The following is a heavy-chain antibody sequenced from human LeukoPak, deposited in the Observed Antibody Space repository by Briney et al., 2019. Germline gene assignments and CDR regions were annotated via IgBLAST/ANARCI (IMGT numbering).Heavy chain of an antibody. Sequence: GGSLRLSCAASGFTFSSYAMSWVRQAPGKGLEWVSAISGSGGSTYYADSVKGRFTISRDNSKNTLYLQMNSLRAEDTAVYYCAKVPIDETIVVVPAAQWWYFDYWGQGTLVTVSS. CDR3: AKVPIDETIVVVPAAQWWYFDY. D-gene: IGHD2-2*01. V-gene: IGHV3-23*01. CDR1: GFTFSSYA. CDR2: ISGSGGST. J-gene: IGHJ4*02.